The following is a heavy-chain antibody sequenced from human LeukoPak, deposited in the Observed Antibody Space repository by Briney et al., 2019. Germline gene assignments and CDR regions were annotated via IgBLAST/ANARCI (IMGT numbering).Heavy chain of an antibody. Sequence: ASVKVSCKASGYTFTGYYMHWVRQAPGQGLEWMGWINPNSGGTNYAQKFQGRVTMTRDTSISTAYMELSRLRSDDTAVHYCARDLAFYYYYGMDVWGQGTTVTVSS. V-gene: IGHV1-2*02. CDR3: ARDLAFYYYYGMDV. CDR2: INPNSGGT. D-gene: IGHD3-16*01. J-gene: IGHJ6*02. CDR1: GYTFTGYY.